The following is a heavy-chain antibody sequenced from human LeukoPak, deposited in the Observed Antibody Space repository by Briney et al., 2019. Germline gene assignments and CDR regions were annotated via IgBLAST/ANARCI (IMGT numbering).Heavy chain of an antibody. Sequence: GESLKISCKGSGCSFTSYWIGWVRQMPGKGLEWMGIIYPGDSDTRYSPSFQGQVTISADKSISTAYLQWSSLKASDTAVYYCARHVIAVAGTGAFDIWGQGTMVTVSS. CDR2: IYPGDSDT. D-gene: IGHD6-19*01. CDR3: ARHVIAVAGTGAFDI. V-gene: IGHV5-51*01. CDR1: GCSFTSYW. J-gene: IGHJ3*02.